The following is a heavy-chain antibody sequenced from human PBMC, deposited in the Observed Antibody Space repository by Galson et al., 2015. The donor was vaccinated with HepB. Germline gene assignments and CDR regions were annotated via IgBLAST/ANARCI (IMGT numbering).Heavy chain of an antibody. CDR2: ISAYNGNT. CDR3: ARDSSYCGGDCYSRLVRDRSFDY. CDR1: GYTFTSYG. Sequence: SVKVSCKASGYTFTSYGISWVRQAPGQGLEWMGWISAYNGNTNYAQKLQGRVTMTTDTSTSTAYMELRSLRSDDTAVYYCARDSSYCGGDCYSRLVRDRSFDYWGQGTLVTVSS. V-gene: IGHV1-18*01. D-gene: IGHD2-21*01. J-gene: IGHJ4*02.